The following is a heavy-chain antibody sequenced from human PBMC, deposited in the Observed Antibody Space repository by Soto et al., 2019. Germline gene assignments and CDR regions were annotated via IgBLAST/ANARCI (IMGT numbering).Heavy chain of an antibody. Sequence: EVQLVESGGGVVQPGGSLRLSCAASGFTVSSKYMTWVRQAPGKRLEWVSLIQSGGTTYYADSVKGRFTISRDTSENTLHLQMDSLRVEDTAVYYCARDDVLCDGGRCYGIPLDDWGKGTTVTVSS. CDR1: GFTVSSKY. CDR3: ARDDVLCDGGRCYGIPLDD. V-gene: IGHV3-66*01. J-gene: IGHJ6*04. D-gene: IGHD2-15*01. CDR2: IQSGGTT.